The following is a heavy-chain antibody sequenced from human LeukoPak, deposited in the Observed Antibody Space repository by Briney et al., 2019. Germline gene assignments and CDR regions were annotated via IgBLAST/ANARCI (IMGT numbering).Heavy chain of an antibody. CDR1: GNSFTSYW. D-gene: IGHD6-19*01. J-gene: IGHJ1*01. CDR2: IDPSDSYT. Sequence: GESLKISCKGSGNSFTSYWISWVRQMPGKGLEWMGRIDPSDSYTKYSPSFQGHVTISADKSISTAYLQWSSLKASDTAIYYCAGAGIAVAGNAEYFQHWGQGTLVTVSS. V-gene: IGHV5-10-1*01. CDR3: AGAGIAVAGNAEYFQH.